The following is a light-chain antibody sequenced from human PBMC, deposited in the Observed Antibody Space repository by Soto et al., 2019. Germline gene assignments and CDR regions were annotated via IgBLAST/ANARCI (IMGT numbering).Light chain of an antibody. Sequence: QSALTQPASVSGSPGQSITISCTGTGSDVGAYNYVSWYQQHPGKAPKLIIFEVSNRPSGVSNRFSGSKSGNTASLSISGLQTEDEAEYYCSSYTSISTPVVFGGGTKLTVL. CDR1: GSDVGAYNY. CDR2: EVS. V-gene: IGLV2-14*01. J-gene: IGLJ2*01. CDR3: SSYTSISTPVV.